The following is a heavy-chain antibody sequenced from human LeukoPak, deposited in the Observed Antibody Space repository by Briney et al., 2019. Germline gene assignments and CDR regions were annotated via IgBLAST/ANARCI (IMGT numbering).Heavy chain of an antibody. D-gene: IGHD6-19*01. CDR2: INSDGSST. CDR1: GSTFSSYW. J-gene: IGHJ4*02. CDR3: ARDQIKGSGWYYY. Sequence: PGGSLRLSCAASGSTFSSYWMHWVRQAPGKGLVWVSRINSDGSSTSYADSVKGRFTISRDNAKNTLYLQMNSLRAEDTAVYYCARDQIKGSGWYYYWGQGTLVTVSS. V-gene: IGHV3-74*01.